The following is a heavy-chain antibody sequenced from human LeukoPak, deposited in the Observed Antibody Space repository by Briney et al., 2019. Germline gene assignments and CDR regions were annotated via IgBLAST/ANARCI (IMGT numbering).Heavy chain of an antibody. Sequence: SQTLSLTCAVSGGSISSGGYSWSWIRQPPGKGLEWIGYIYHSGSTYYNPSLKSRVTISVDRSKNQFSLKLSSVTAADTAVYYCARGSRRGSGCQFFDYWGQGTLVTVSS. CDR1: GGSISSGGYS. V-gene: IGHV4-30-2*01. CDR3: ARGSRRGSGCQFFDY. J-gene: IGHJ4*02. D-gene: IGHD3-3*01. CDR2: IYHSGST.